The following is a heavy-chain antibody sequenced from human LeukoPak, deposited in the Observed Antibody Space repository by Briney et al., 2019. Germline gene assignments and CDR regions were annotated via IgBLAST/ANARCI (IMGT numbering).Heavy chain of an antibody. D-gene: IGHD2-15*01. Sequence: PSETLSLTCTVSGSMYNYYWSWIRQPPGEGLEWIGWIHYNGNTNYNPSLKSRVTMSLDTSENQVSLKLNSVTAADTAVYYCARHISSGGTCAHFDYWGQGTLVTVSS. CDR2: IHYNGNT. J-gene: IGHJ4*02. CDR3: ARHISSGGTCAHFDY. CDR1: GSMYNYY. V-gene: IGHV4-59*08.